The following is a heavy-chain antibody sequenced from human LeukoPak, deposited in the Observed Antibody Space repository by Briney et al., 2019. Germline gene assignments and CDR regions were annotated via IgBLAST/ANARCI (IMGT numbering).Heavy chain of an antibody. D-gene: IGHD3/OR15-3a*01. CDR1: GGSIINRSYY. CDR3: ARIGYIIFARIDY. Sequence: SETLSLTCTASGGSIINRSYYWGWIRQPPGKGLEWIGNIYYSGSTHYNPSLKSRVTISVDTSKNQFSLRLSSVTAADTAVYYCARIGYIIFARIDYWGQGTLVTVSS. CDR2: IYYSGST. J-gene: IGHJ4*02. V-gene: IGHV4-39*01.